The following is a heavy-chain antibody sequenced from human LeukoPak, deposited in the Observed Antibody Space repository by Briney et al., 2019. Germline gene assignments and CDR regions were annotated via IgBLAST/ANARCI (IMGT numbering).Heavy chain of an antibody. D-gene: IGHD6-13*01. J-gene: IGHJ4*02. Sequence: HPGGSLRLSCAASGFTVSTNYMNWVRQAPGKGLEWVSVIYSGGGTHYADSVKDRFSISRDNSKNTVYLQMNSLRAEDTAVYYCVKDGSSSPYSWYYFDYWGQGTLVTVSS. CDR1: GFTVSTNY. CDR2: IYSGGGT. V-gene: IGHV3-66*01. CDR3: VKDGSSSPYSWYYFDY.